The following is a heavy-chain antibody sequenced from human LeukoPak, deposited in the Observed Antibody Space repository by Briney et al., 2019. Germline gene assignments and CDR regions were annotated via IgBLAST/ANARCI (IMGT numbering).Heavy chain of an antibody. CDR3: ARDLEGIAAAGTEFDY. Sequence: GGSLGLSCAASGFTFSSYSMNWVRQAPGKGLEWVSKITSSSSTAFYADSVKGRFTISRDNAKNSLYLQMNSLRAEDTAVYYCARDLEGIAAAGTEFDYWGQGTLVTVSS. J-gene: IGHJ4*02. D-gene: IGHD6-13*01. CDR2: ITSSSSTA. CDR1: GFTFSSYS. V-gene: IGHV3-48*01.